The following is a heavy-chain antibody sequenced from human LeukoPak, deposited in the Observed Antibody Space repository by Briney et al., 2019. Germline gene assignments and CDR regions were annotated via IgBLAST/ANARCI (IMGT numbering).Heavy chain of an antibody. CDR3: ARVGIQLCVDY. D-gene: IGHD5-18*01. J-gene: IGHJ4*02. CDR1: GFTFSSYS. V-gene: IGHV3-48*01. CDR2: ISSSSNTI. Sequence: GGSLRLSCAASGFTFSSYSMNWVRQAPGKGLEWVSYISSSSNTIYYADSVKGRFTISRDNAKNSLYLQMNSLRAVDTAVYYCARVGIQLCVDYWGQGTLVTVSS.